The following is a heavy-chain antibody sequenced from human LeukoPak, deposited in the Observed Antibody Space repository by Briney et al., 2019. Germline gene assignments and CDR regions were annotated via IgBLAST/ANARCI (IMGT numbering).Heavy chain of an antibody. CDR2: INSDGSST. J-gene: IGHJ6*02. Sequence: GGSLRLSCAASGFTFSSYWMHWVRQAPGKGLVWVSRINSDGSSTSYADSVKGRFTISRDNAKNTLYLQMNSLRAEDTAVYYCARAGGGEGWYYYYGMYVWGQGTTVTVSS. D-gene: IGHD2-15*01. CDR3: ARAGGGEGWYYYYGMYV. CDR1: GFTFSSYW. V-gene: IGHV3-74*01.